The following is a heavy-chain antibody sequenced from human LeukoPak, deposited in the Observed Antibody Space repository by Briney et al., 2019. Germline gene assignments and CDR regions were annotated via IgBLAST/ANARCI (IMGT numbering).Heavy chain of an antibody. J-gene: IGHJ4*02. D-gene: IGHD3-16*01. CDR2: VYPSAGTS. CDR3: VREYHGGYFDF. V-gene: IGHV1-46*03. Sequence: ASVKASXKASGYIFTSYYMHWVRQAPGQGLEWLGVVYPSAGTSDPAQRFRARITLSDDTSTSTAYMELRSLKSEDTAIYFCVREYHGGYFDFWGQGTLVTVSS. CDR1: GYIFTSYY.